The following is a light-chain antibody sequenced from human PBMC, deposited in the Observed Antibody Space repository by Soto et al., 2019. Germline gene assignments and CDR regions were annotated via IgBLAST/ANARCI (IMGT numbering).Light chain of an antibody. Sequence: DIPMPQSPSSLSASVGDRVTITCQASHDITSFLNWYQHKPGRAPKLLIYDASILEARVPTRFSGSGSGTHFTFSISSLQPEDVARYDGQHCDYLPIFGPGTTVDFK. V-gene: IGKV1-33*01. J-gene: IGKJ3*01. CDR3: QHCDYLPI. CDR1: HDITSF. CDR2: DAS.